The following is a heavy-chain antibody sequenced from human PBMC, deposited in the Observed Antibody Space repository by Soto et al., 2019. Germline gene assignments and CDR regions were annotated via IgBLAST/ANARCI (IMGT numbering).Heavy chain of an antibody. Sequence: QVQLVQSGAEVKNPGASVKVSCKTSGFTFTTYSLSWVRQAPGQGLEWMGWIIPSNGRATYSQTLQGRVTMTTDTSTSTAYMELRSLTSDDTAVYFCARDIQSVGPRANDAFDVWGQGTMITVSS. V-gene: IGHV1-18*01. J-gene: IGHJ3*01. CDR3: ARDIQSVGPRANDAFDV. CDR1: GFTFTTYS. CDR2: IIPSNGRA. D-gene: IGHD5-18*01.